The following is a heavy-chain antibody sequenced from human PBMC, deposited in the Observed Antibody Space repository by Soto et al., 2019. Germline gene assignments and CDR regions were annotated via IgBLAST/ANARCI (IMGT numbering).Heavy chain of an antibody. V-gene: IGHV3-23*01. CDR1: GFTFSSYA. J-gene: IGHJ4*02. CDR2: ISGSGGST. Sequence: GGSLRLSCAASGFTFSSYAMSWVRQAPGKGLEWVSAISGSGGSTYYADSMKGRFTISRDNSKNTLYLQMNSLRAEDTAVYYCAGDSSGFGFYYFDYWGQGTLVTVSS. CDR3: AGDSSGFGFYYFDY. D-gene: IGHD6-19*01.